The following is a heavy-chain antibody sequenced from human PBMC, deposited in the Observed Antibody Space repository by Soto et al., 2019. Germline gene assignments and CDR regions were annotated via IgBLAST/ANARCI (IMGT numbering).Heavy chain of an antibody. D-gene: IGHD6-6*01. CDR3: AKDLEYSSLSYYYGMDV. CDR1: GFTFSSYA. CDR2: ITGSGGST. Sequence: EVQLLESGGGLVQPGGSLRLSCAASGFTFSSYAMSWVRQAPGKGLEWVSAITGSGGSTYYPDYVKGRFTISRDSSKNTLYLQMNSLRAEDTAVYYCAKDLEYSSLSYYYGMDVWGQGTTVTVSS. V-gene: IGHV3-23*01. J-gene: IGHJ6*02.